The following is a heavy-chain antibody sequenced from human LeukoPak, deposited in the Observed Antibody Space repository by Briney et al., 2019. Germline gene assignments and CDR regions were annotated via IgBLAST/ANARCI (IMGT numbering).Heavy chain of an antibody. Sequence: SETLSLTCTVSGGSISSSSYYWGWIRQPPGKGLEWIGSIYYSGSTYYNPSLKSRVTISVDTSKNQFSLKLSSVTAADTAVYYCARVSRYYDSSGFHMDYYYYMDVWGKGTTVTVSS. J-gene: IGHJ6*03. CDR3: ARVSRYYDSSGFHMDYYYYMDV. D-gene: IGHD3-22*01. V-gene: IGHV4-39*07. CDR2: IYYSGST. CDR1: GGSISSSSYY.